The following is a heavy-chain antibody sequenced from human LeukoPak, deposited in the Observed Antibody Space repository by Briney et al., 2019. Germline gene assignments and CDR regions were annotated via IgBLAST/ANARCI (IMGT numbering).Heavy chain of an antibody. Sequence: PSETLSLTYAVYGGSFSGYYWSWIRQPPGKGLEWIGEINHSGSTNYNPSLKSRVTISVDTSKNQFSLKLSSVTAADTAVYYCAGPGYSYGRPFDYWGQGTLVTVSS. CDR1: GGSFSGYY. CDR3: AGPGYSYGRPFDY. D-gene: IGHD5-18*01. V-gene: IGHV4-34*01. CDR2: INHSGST. J-gene: IGHJ4*02.